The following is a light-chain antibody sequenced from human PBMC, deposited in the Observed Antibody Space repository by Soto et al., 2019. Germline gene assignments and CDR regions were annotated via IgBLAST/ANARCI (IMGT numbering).Light chain of an antibody. CDR1: SSNIGNNY. V-gene: IGLV1-51*01. J-gene: IGLJ2*01. Sequence: SVSTQSPSVSAAPGQKVTISCSGSSSNIGNNYVSWYQQLPGTAPKLLIYDNNKRPSGIPDRFSGSKSGTSGTLDITGLQTGDEADYYCATWDGSLPGEVFGGGTQLTVL. CDR3: ATWDGSLPGEV. CDR2: DNN.